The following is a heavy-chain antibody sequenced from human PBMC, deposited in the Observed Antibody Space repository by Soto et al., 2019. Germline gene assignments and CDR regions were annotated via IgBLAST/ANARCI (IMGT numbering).Heavy chain of an antibody. CDR1: GGSISSGGYY. J-gene: IGHJ5*02. CDR2: IYYSGST. Sequence: QVQLQESGPGLVKPSQTLSLTCTVPGGSISSGGYYWSWIRQHPGKGLEWIGYIYYSGSTYYNPSLTRRVTLSVDTSKNQFSLKLSSVTAADTAVYYCARGSKVGAWPTRFDPWGQGTLVTVSS. V-gene: IGHV4-31*03. D-gene: IGHD1-26*01. CDR3: ARGSKVGAWPTRFDP.